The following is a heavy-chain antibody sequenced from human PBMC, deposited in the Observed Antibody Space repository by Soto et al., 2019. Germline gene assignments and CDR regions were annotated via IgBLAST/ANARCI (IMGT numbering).Heavy chain of an antibody. CDR3: ARGWGYRSGGGDY. D-gene: IGHD6-25*01. CDR1: GFTFSSYG. Sequence: QVQLVESGGGVVQPGRSLRLSCAASGFTFSSYGMHWVRQAPGKGLEWVAVIWYDGSNKYYADSVKGRFTISRDNSKNTLYLQMNSLRAEDTAVYYCARGWGYRSGGGDYWGQGTLVTVSS. CDR2: IWYDGSNK. V-gene: IGHV3-33*01. J-gene: IGHJ4*02.